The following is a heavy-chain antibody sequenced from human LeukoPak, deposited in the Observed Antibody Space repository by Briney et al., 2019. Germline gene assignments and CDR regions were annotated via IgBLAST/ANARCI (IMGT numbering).Heavy chain of an antibody. D-gene: IGHD1-26*01. J-gene: IGHJ4*02. CDR3: AKGLSGSYYYSIY. CDR1: GFTFSSYS. Sequence: GGSLRLSCAASGFTFSSYSMNWVRQAPGKGLERVSSISSSSSYTYYADSVKGRFTISRDNSKNTLYLQMNSLRAEDTAVYYCAKGLSGSYYYSIYWGQGTLVTVSS. V-gene: IGHV3-21*04. CDR2: ISSSSSYT.